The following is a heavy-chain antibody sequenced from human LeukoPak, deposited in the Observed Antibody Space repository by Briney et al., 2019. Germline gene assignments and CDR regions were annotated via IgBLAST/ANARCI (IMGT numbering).Heavy chain of an antibody. J-gene: IGHJ4*02. D-gene: IGHD1-26*01. CDR3: AAGPWELDF. CDR1: GVSINTYY. V-gene: IGHV4-4*09. Sequence: SETLSLTCTVSGVSINTYYASWIRQAPGKGLEFIGLIYNGGNTNYNPSLKSRATISVDTSNNQFSLRLTSVTAADTAMYYCAAGPWELDFWGQGTLVTVSS. CDR2: IYNGGNT.